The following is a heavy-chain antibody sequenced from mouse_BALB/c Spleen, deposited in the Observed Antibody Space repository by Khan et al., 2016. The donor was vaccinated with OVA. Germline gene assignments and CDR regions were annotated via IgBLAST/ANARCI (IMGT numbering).Heavy chain of an antibody. Sequence: VQLQQSGPGLVAPSQSLSITCTVSGFSLNKYGVSWVRQPPGKGLEWLGVIWGDGSTNYHSALISRLSISKDNSKSQVFLKLNSLQTDDTATYYCAKYMIMTRYYAMDYWGQGTSVTVSS. V-gene: IGHV2-3*01. D-gene: IGHD2-4*01. CDR1: GFSLNKYG. J-gene: IGHJ4*01. CDR2: IWGDGST. CDR3: AKYMIMTRYYAMDY.